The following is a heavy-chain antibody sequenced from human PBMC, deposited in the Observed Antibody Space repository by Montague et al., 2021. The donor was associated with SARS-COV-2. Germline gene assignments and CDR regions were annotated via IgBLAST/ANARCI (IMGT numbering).Heavy chain of an antibody. J-gene: IGHJ6*03. CDR1: GGSFSGNY. Sequence: SETLSLTCAVYGGSFSGNYWNWIRQPPGKGLEWIGEINHGGSTNYNPSLKSRLTISADTSKNQFSLKLTSMAAADTAVYYCARLRDGVVPSPILGVGPYYSYYCMDVWGKGTTVTVSS. V-gene: IGHV4-34*01. CDR2: INHGGST. CDR3: ARLRDGVVPSPILGVGPYYSYYCMDV. D-gene: IGHD3-10*01.